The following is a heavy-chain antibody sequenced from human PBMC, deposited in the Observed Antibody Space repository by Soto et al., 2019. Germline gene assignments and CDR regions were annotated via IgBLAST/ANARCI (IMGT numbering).Heavy chain of an antibody. CDR2: TNGDGSTT. J-gene: IGHJ4*02. D-gene: IGHD5-12*01. Sequence: EVQLVESGGGLVQPGGSLRLSCAASGFIFSGYWMNWVRQAPGRGLVWVSRTNGDGSTTSYADSVKGRFTISRDNAKNTLYLQMNSLRADDTAVYYYARSREGYNLVADYWGRGTLVTVSS. CDR1: GFIFSGYW. V-gene: IGHV3-74*01. CDR3: ARSREGYNLVADY.